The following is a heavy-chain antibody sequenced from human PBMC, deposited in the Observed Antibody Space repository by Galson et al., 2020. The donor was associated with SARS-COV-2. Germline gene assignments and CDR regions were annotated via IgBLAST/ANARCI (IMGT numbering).Heavy chain of an antibody. CDR1: GFALSNSA. V-gene: IGHV3-30*04. CDR2: ISYDGTTK. D-gene: IGHD6-13*01. J-gene: IGHJ4*02. CDR3: ARETDDHTSSWYAY. Sequence: GGSLRLSCAASGFALSNSAMHWVRQAPGKGLEWVAIISYDGTTKYNSDSVKGRFTISRDISKNTLYLQMNSLRPEDTAVYYCARETDDHTSSWYAYSGQGARVSVSS.